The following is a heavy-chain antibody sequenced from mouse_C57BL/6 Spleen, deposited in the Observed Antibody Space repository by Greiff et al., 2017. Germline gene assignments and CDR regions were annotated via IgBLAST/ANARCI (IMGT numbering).Heavy chain of an antibody. V-gene: IGHV1-72*01. D-gene: IGHD3-3*01. J-gene: IGHJ2*01. CDR2: IGPNSGGT. CDR3: ARGDEVGQGYFDY. CDR1: GYTFTSYW. Sequence: QVQLQQPGAELVKPGASVKLSCKASGYTFTSYWMHWVKQRPGRGLEWIGRIGPNSGGTKYNEKFKSKATLTVAKPSSPAYMQLSSLASEDSSVYDCARGDEVGQGYFDYWGQGTTLTVSS.